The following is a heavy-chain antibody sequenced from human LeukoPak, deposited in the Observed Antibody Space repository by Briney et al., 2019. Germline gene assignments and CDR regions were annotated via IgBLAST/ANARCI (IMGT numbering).Heavy chain of an antibody. CDR3: ARGGWVRAMAIDY. J-gene: IGHJ4*02. Sequence: GGSLRLSCAASGFTVSSNYMSWVRQAPGKGLEWVSVIYSGGSTYYADSVKGRFTISRGNSKNTLYLQMNSLGAEDTAVYYCARGGWVRAMAIDYWGQGTLVTVSS. CDR2: IYSGGST. V-gene: IGHV3-53*01. D-gene: IGHD5-18*01. CDR1: GFTVSSNY.